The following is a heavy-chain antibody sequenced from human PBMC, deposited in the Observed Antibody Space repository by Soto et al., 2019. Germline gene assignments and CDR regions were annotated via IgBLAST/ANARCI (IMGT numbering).Heavy chain of an antibody. CDR2: ISYDGSDK. V-gene: IGHV3-30*03. J-gene: IGHJ4*02. CDR3: ARDYYKYYDSSGYYRSPAY. D-gene: IGHD3-22*01. Sequence: GGSLRLSCAASGFTFSSYGMHWVRQAPGKGLEWVAVISYDGSDKDYADSVKGRFTISRDNSRNTLFLQMNSLRAEDTAVYYCARDYYKYYDSSGYYRSPAYWGQGTLVTVSS. CDR1: GFTFSSYG.